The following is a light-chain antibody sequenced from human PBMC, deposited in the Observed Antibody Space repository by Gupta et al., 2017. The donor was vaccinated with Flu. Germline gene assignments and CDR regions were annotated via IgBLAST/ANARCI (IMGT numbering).Light chain of an antibody. V-gene: IGLV3-25*02. CDR1: ALPKQY. Sequence: SYELTQPPSVPVSPGQTARITCSGDALPKQYAYWYQQKPGQAPVLVIYKDSERPSGIPERFSGSSSGTTVTLTISGVQAEDEADYYCQSADSSGTYPNWVFGGGTKLTVL. CDR3: QSADSSGTYPNWV. J-gene: IGLJ3*02. CDR2: KDS.